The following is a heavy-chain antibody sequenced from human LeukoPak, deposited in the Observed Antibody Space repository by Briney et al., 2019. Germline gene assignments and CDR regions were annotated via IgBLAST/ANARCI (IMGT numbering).Heavy chain of an antibody. CDR2: IYYSGST. V-gene: IGHV4-59*01. CDR1: GGSISSYY. D-gene: IGHD6-19*01. CDR3: ARARLPAGQWLPDGKYFDY. J-gene: IGHJ4*02. Sequence: SETLSLTCTVSGGSISSYYWSWIRQPPGKGLEWIGYIYYSGSTNYNPSLKSRVTISVDTSKNQFSLKLSSVTAADTAVYYCARARLPAGQWLPDGKYFDYWGQGTLVTVSS.